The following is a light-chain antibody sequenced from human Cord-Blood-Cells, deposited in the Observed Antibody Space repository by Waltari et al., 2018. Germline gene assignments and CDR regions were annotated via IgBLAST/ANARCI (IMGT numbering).Light chain of an antibody. CDR3: SSYTSSITYV. CDR1: SSDVGGYNY. CDR2: EVS. J-gene: IGLJ1*01. V-gene: IGLV2-14*01. Sequence: QSALTQPASVSGSPGQSITISCTGTSSDVGGYNYVSWYQQHPGKAPKLMIYEVSNRPAEVCNRFSGSKSGTPASLTISGLQAEDEADYYCSSYTSSITYVFGTGTKVTVL.